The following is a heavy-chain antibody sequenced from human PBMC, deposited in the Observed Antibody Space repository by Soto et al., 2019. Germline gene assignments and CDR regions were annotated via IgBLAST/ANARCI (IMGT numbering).Heavy chain of an antibody. D-gene: IGHD6-6*01. CDR3: ARGYSSSSGRLYYYYYYGMDV. CDR1: GGTFSSYA. V-gene: IGHV1-69*01. J-gene: IGHJ6*02. Sequence: QVQLVQSGAEVKKPGSSVKVSCKASGGTFSSYAISWVRQAPGQGLEWMGGIIPIFGTANYAQKFQGRVTITADESTSTAYMELSSLRSEVTAVYYCARGYSSSSGRLYYYYYYGMDVWGQGTTVTVSS. CDR2: IIPIFGTA.